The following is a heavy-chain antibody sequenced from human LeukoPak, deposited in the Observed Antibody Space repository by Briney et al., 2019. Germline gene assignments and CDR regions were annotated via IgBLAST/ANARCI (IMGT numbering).Heavy chain of an antibody. J-gene: IGHJ4*02. CDR1: GGTFSSYA. CDR2: IIPIFGTA. V-gene: IGHV1-69*13. Sequence: GASVKVSCKASGGTFSSYAISWVRQAPGQGLEWMGGIIPIFGTANYAQKFQGRVTITADESTSTAYMELSSLRSEDTAVYYCARDSVQFYCSSTSCHGAFDYWGQGTLVTVSS. D-gene: IGHD2-2*01. CDR3: ARDSVQFYCSSTSCHGAFDY.